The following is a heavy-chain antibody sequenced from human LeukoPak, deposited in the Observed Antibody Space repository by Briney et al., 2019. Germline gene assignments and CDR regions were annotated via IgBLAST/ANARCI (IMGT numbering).Heavy chain of an antibody. CDR1: GGTFSSYA. Sequence: SVKVSCKASGGTFSSYAISWVRQAPGQGLEWMGGIIPIFGTANYAQKFQGRVTITADEYTSTAYMELSSLRSEDTAVYYCASKSVSIAAAGFWYFDLWGRGTLVTVSS. V-gene: IGHV1-69*13. J-gene: IGHJ2*01. D-gene: IGHD6-13*01. CDR2: IIPIFGTA. CDR3: ASKSVSIAAAGFWYFDL.